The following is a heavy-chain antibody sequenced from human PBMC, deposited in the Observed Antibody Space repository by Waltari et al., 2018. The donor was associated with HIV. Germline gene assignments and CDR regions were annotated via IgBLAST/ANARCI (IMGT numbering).Heavy chain of an antibody. D-gene: IGHD3-10*01. CDR1: GFMACYNY. CDR3: ARMKRSYGSGQARYFYFGMDV. V-gene: IGHV3-53*01. CDR2: LYNEGRT. J-gene: IGHJ6*02. Sequence: EGQFVESGVGLVQPEGSIGFSCAASGFMACYNYSMWARSAPGKGLQWVSVLYNEGRTQYIDSVKGRLTIFRDNSKNALYLQMNSLRVDDTAVYYCARMKRSYGSGQARYFYFGMDVWGQGTTVIVSS.